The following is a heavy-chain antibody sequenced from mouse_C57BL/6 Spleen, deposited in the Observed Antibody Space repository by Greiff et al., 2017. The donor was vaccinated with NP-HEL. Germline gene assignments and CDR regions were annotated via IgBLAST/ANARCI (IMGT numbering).Heavy chain of an antibody. V-gene: IGHV1-69*01. CDR1: GYTFTSYW. Sequence: QVQLQQPGAELVMPGASVKLSCKASGYTFTSYWMHWVKQRPGQGLEWIGEIDPSASYTNYNQKFKGKSTLTVDKSSSTAYMQLSSLTSEDSAVYYCARSMHYYGSSLFDYWGQGTTLTVSS. CDR2: IDPSASYT. D-gene: IGHD1-1*01. CDR3: ARSMHYYGSSLFDY. J-gene: IGHJ2*01.